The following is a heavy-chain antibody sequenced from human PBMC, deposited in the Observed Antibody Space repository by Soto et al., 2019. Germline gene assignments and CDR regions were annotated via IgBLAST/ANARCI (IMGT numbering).Heavy chain of an antibody. CDR2: INPKSGGT. J-gene: IGHJ4*02. V-gene: IGHV1-2*02. Sequence: AASVKVSCKPSGYTFTDYKIHWVRQAPGQGLEWMGWINPKSGGTDYALRFQDRVTMTRDTSISTAYMDLSSLGSDDTAVYYCARATSVGSPTFPDYWGQGTLVTVSS. CDR1: GYTFTDYK. CDR3: ARATSVGSPTFPDY. D-gene: IGHD3-10*01.